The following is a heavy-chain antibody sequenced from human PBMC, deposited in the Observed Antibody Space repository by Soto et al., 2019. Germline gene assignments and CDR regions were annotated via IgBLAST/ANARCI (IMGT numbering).Heavy chain of an antibody. J-gene: IGHJ6*02. Sequence: QVQLVESGGGVVQPGRSLRLSCAASGFTFSSYGMHWARQAPGKGLEWVAVIWYDGSNKYYADSVKGRFTISRDNSKNTLYLQMNSLRAEDTAVYYCARDGSSNHYYYYGMDVWGQGTTVTVSS. CDR3: ARDGSSNHYYYYGMDV. D-gene: IGHD6-13*01. CDR2: IWYDGSNK. CDR1: GFTFSSYG. V-gene: IGHV3-33*01.